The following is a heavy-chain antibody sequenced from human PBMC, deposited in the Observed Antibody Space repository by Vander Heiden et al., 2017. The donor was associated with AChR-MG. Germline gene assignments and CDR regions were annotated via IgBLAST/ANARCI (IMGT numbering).Heavy chain of an antibody. D-gene: IGHD6-19*01. CDR3: ARVVVAVGPYYFDY. CDR2: INPNSGGT. V-gene: IGHV1-2*02. Sequence: QVQLVQAGAEVKKPGDSVTVSCRPSGYTFPGYYMHWGRQAPGQGLEWMGWINPNSGGTNYAQKFQGRVTMTRDTSISTAYMELSRLRSDDTAVYYCARVVVAVGPYYFDYWGQGTLVTVSS. CDR1: GYTFPGYY. J-gene: IGHJ4*02.